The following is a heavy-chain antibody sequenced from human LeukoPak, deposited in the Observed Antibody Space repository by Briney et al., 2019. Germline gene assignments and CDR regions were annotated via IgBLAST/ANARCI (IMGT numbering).Heavy chain of an antibody. D-gene: IGHD5-18*01. CDR3: AKDANSYGMVCYFDY. CDR1: GFTFSSYA. CDR2: ISGSGGST. J-gene: IGHJ4*02. V-gene: IGHV3-23*01. Sequence: GGSLRLSCAASGFTFSSYAMSWVRQAPGKGLEWVSAISGSGGSTYYADSVKGRFTISRDNPKNTLYLQMNSLRAEDTAVYYCAKDANSYGMVCYFDYWGQGTLVAVSS.